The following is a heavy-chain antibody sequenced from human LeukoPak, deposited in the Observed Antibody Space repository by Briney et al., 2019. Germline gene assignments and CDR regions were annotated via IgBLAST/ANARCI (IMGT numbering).Heavy chain of an antibody. CDR2: ISAYNGNT. V-gene: IGHV1-18*01. D-gene: IGHD6-13*01. J-gene: IGHJ6*02. Sequence: ASGEPSCKPSGYTFTSYGISRVRQAPGHGVEGRGGISAYNGNTNYAQKLQGRVTMNTDTTTSTVHMERRSLRSDDTAVYYSVSDEGSSRWSQHYYYGMDVWGQGTTVTVSS. CDR1: GYTFTSYG. CDR3: VSDEGSSRWSQHYYYGMDV.